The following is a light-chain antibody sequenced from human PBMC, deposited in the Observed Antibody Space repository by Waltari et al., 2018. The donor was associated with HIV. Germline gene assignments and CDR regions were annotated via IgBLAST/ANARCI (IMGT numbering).Light chain of an antibody. CDR3: YSTDSSGNHVV. CDR1: ALPTKY. CDR2: EDS. V-gene: IGLV3-10*01. J-gene: IGLJ2*01. Sequence: SSELTQPPSVSVSPGQTARITCSGDALPTKYAYWYQQKSGQAPVLVIYEDSKRPSGIPERFSGSSSGTMATLTISGAQVEDEADYYCYSTDSSGNHVVFGGGTKLTVL.